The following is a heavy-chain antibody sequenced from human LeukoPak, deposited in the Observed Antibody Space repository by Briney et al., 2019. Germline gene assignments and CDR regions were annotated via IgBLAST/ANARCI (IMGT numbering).Heavy chain of an antibody. CDR3: ARDSNSWVVGDYYYYYYMDV. J-gene: IGHJ6*03. CDR2: ISSSSSYI. D-gene: IGHD2-15*01. Sequence: PGGSLRLSCAASGFTFSSYSMNWVRQAPGKGLEWVSSISSSSSYIYYADSVKGRFTISRDNAKNSLYLQMNSLRAEDTAVYYCARDSNSWVVGDYYYYYYMDVWGKGTTVTVSS. V-gene: IGHV3-21*01. CDR1: GFTFSSYS.